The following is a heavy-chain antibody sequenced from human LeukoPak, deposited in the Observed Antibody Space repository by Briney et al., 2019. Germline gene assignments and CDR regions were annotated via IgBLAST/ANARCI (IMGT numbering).Heavy chain of an antibody. CDR1: GFTFSAYA. D-gene: IGHD3-3*01. V-gene: IGHV3-64D*06. Sequence: GGSLRLSCSASGFTFSAYAMHWVRQAPGRGLEYVSAISPNGGSTYYADSVKGRFTISRDNSKNTLYLQMSSLRVEDTAVYYCAREYVKEWSYDYWGQGTLVTVSS. CDR3: AREYVKEWSYDY. CDR2: ISPNGGST. J-gene: IGHJ4*02.